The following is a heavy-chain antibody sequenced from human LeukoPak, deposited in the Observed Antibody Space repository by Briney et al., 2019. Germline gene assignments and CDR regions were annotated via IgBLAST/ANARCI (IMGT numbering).Heavy chain of an antibody. Sequence: GGSLRLSCAASGFTFSSYAMSWVRQAPGKGLEWVSAISGSGGSTYYADFVKGRFTISRDSSKNTLYLQMSGLRAEDTAVYYCAKDDTLTGAIDYWGQGSLVTVSS. J-gene: IGHJ4*02. CDR3: AKDDTLTGAIDY. CDR2: ISGSGGST. V-gene: IGHV3-23*01. D-gene: IGHD7-27*01. CDR1: GFTFSSYA.